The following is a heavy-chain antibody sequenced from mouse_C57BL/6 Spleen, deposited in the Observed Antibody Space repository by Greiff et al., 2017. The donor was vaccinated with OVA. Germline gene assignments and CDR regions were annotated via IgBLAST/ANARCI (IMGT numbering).Heavy chain of an antibody. CDR3: ARVPYDGYYDYAMDY. CDR1: GYSFTGYY. J-gene: IGHJ4*01. Sequence: SGPELVKPGASVKISCKASGYSFTGYYMNWVKQSPEKSLEWIGEINPSTGGTTYNQKFKAKATLTVDKSSSTAYMQLKSLTSEDSAVYYCARVPYDGYYDYAMDYWGQGTSVTVSS. D-gene: IGHD2-3*01. CDR2: INPSTGGT. V-gene: IGHV1-42*01.